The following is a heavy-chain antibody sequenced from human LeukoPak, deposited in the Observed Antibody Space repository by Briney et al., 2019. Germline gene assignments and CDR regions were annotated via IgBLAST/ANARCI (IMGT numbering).Heavy chain of an antibody. Sequence: PGGSLRVSCEASGFTFSTYAMAWVRQAPGKGLEWVSSISGSGANTYPADSVKGRFTISRDNSKNTLYLQMNSLRAEDTAIYYCARPPTVLPGYYGMDVWGQGTTVTVSS. D-gene: IGHD4-11*01. J-gene: IGHJ6*02. CDR3: ARPPTVLPGYYGMDV. CDR2: ISGSGANT. V-gene: IGHV3-23*01. CDR1: GFTFSTYA.